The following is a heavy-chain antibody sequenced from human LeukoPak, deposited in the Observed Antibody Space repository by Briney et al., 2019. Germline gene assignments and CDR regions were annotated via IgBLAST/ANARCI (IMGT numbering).Heavy chain of an antibody. V-gene: IGHV3-33*08. Sequence: PGGSLRLSCAASGFILSSYWMTWVRQDPGKGLEWVAVIWFDGSIKYYADSVKGRFTISRDNSKNTLYLQMNSLRAEDTALYYCASAAGPFDNWGQGTLVTVSS. CDR1: GFILSSYW. CDR3: ASAAGPFDN. D-gene: IGHD6-19*01. CDR2: IWFDGSIK. J-gene: IGHJ4*02.